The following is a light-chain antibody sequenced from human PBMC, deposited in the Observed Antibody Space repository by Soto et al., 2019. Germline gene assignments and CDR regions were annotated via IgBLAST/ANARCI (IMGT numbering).Light chain of an antibody. Sequence: EIVMTQSPATLSVSAVERATLSCRASQSVTRNLAWYQHKPGQSPGLLIYGASARATGIPDRFSGGGSGADYTLTSSSLQSEDFAVYYCQQYDKLPRTFGQGTKVDI. J-gene: IGKJ1*01. CDR2: GAS. V-gene: IGKV3-15*01. CDR1: QSVTRN. CDR3: QQYDKLPRT.